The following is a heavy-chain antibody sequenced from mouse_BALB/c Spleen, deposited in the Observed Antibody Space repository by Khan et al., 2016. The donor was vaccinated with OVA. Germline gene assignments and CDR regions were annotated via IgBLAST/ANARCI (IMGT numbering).Heavy chain of an antibody. J-gene: IGHJ4*01. D-gene: IGHD1-2*01. V-gene: IGHV5-6*01. CDR1: GFTFSSYG. Sequence: DVQLVESGGDLVKPGGSLKLSCAASGFTFSSYGMSWVRQTPDKRLEWVATISSGGHYTYFPDSVRGRFTISRDTAKNTLSLQMSSLKSKDTAMYYGAISITTTKGDYYAMDYWGQGTSVTVSS. CDR3: AISITTTKGDYYAMDY. CDR2: ISSGGHYT.